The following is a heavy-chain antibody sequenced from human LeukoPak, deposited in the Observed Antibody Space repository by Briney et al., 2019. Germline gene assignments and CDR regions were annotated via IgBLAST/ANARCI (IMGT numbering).Heavy chain of an antibody. CDR1: GFVFSSYG. V-gene: IGHV3-30*02. J-gene: IGHJ4*02. CDR2: IRYDGSNK. CDR3: AKDSDDYYGSGSECDY. D-gene: IGHD3-10*01. Sequence: PGGSLRLSCATSGFVFSSYGMHWVRQAPGKGLEWVAFIRYDGSNKYYADSVKGRFTISRDNSKNTLYLQMNSLRAEDTAVYYCAKDSDDYYGSGSECDYWGQGTLVTVSS.